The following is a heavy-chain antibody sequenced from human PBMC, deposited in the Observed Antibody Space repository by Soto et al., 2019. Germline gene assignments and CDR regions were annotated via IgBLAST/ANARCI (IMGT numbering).Heavy chain of an antibody. V-gene: IGHV5-10-1*01. Sequence: PGESLKISCTGFGYTFTTFWISWVRQMPGKGLEWMGRIEPGDTYATYSPAFQGHVTISADKATSTAYLQWSSLKASDTAMYFCARIYCTTTTCDSWFDPWGQGPLVTVSS. CDR3: ARIYCTTTTCDSWFDP. J-gene: IGHJ5*02. CDR1: GYTFTTFW. D-gene: IGHD2-2*01. CDR2: IEPGDTYA.